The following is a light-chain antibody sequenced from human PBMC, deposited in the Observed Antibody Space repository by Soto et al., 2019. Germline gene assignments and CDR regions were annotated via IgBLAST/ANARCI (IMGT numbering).Light chain of an antibody. CDR2: DDN. CDR3: GSWDSSLSAYV. V-gene: IGLV1-51*01. Sequence: QSVLTQPASVSGSPGQSITISCTGTSSDVGGYNYVSWYQQLPGTAPKLLIYDDNKRPSGIPDRFSGSKSGTSATLGITGFQTGDEADYYCGSWDSSLSAYVFGTGTKVTV. J-gene: IGLJ1*01. CDR1: SSDVGGYNY.